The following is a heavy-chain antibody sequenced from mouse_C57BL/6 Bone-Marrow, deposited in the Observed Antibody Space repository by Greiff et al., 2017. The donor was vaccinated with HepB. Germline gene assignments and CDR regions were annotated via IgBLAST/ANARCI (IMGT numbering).Heavy chain of an antibody. D-gene: IGHD1-1*01. J-gene: IGHJ4*01. CDR2: IYPGDGDT. CDR1: GYAFSSYW. Sequence: QVQLQQSGAELVKPGASVKISCKASGYAFSSYWMNWVKQRPGKGLEWIGQIYPGDGDTNYNGKFKGKATLTADKSSSTAYIQLSSLTSEDSAVYFCARGATVVAPYYYAMDYWGQGTSVTVSS. CDR3: ARGATVVAPYYYAMDY. V-gene: IGHV1-80*01.